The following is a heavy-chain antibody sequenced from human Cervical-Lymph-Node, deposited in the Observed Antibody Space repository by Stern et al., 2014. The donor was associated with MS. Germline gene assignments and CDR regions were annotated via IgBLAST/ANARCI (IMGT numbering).Heavy chain of an antibody. CDR2: ITHDGAGT. D-gene: IGHD7-27*01. CDR3: AKDIWGYAGRDV. CDR1: GYTFGCCA. Sequence: EVQLVESGGGLVQPGGSLRLSCTASGYTFGCCAMCWVRQAPGKGPEWVSSITHDGAGTHYANSVKGRFSISRDSSKNTLYLQMYNLRVDDTAIYYCAKDIWGYAGRDVWGQGTTVTVTS. J-gene: IGHJ6*02. V-gene: IGHV3-23*04.